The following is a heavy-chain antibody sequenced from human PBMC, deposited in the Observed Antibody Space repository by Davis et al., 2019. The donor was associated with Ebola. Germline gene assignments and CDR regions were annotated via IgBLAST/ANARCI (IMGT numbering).Heavy chain of an antibody. D-gene: IGHD4-17*01. V-gene: IGHV3-11*04. CDR2: ISSSGSTI. Sequence: PSETLSLTCAVYGGSFSGYCWSWIRQPPGKGLEWVSYISSSGSTIYYADSVKGRFTISRDNAKNSLYLQMNSLRAEDTAVYYCARGSDGDYVYYYYGMDVWGQGTTVTVSS. J-gene: IGHJ6*02. CDR1: GGSFSGYC. CDR3: ARGSDGDYVYYYYGMDV.